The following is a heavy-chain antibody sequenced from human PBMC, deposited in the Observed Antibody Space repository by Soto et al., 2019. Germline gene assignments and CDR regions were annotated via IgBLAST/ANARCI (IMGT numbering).Heavy chain of an antibody. CDR3: ARDRGLGWFPRDWIDP. V-gene: IGHV1-3*01. CDR2: INAGNGDT. CDR1: GYTFTTYT. D-gene: IGHD2-21*01. Sequence: QVQLVQSGAEVKKPGASVKVSCKASGYTFTTYTIHWVRQAPGQRLEWMGWINAGNGDTRYSQNFQGRVAITSDTSATTAYMELSSLISEDTAVYYWARDRGLGWFPRDWIDPWGQGTLVTVSS. J-gene: IGHJ5*02.